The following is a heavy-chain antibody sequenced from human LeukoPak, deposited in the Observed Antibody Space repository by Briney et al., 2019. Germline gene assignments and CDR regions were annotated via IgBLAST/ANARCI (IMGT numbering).Heavy chain of an antibody. CDR3: ARDPPHIVVVPAAMPSWYFDL. CDR2: IYTSGST. Sequence: SETLSLACTVSGGSISSYYWSWIRQPAGKGLERIGRIYTSGSTNYNPSLKSRVTMSVDTSKNQFSLKLSSVTAADTAVYYCARDPPHIVVVPAAMPSWYFDLWGRGTLVTVSS. D-gene: IGHD2-2*01. CDR1: GGSISSYY. J-gene: IGHJ2*01. V-gene: IGHV4-4*07.